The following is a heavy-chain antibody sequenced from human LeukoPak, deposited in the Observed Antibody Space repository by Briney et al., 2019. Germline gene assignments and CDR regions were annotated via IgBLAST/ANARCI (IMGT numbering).Heavy chain of an antibody. CDR1: GFTFSSYE. J-gene: IGHJ4*02. CDR3: ARDSGIAVAGSGIYFDY. V-gene: IGHV3-48*03. D-gene: IGHD6-19*01. Sequence: GGSLRLSCAASGFTFSSYEMNWVRQAPGKGLEWVSYISSSGSTIYYADSVKGRFTISRDNDKNSLYLQMSSLRAEDTAVYYCARDSGIAVAGSGIYFDYWGQGTLVTVSS. CDR2: ISSSGSTI.